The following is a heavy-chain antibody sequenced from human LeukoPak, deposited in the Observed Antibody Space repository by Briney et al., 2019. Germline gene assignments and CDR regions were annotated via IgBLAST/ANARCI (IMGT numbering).Heavy chain of an antibody. CDR1: GYTFTGYY. CDR3: AREGLTGRSSFDY. CDR2: INPNSGGT. V-gene: IGHV1-2*02. J-gene: IGHJ4*02. Sequence: ASVKVSCKASGYTFTGYYMHWVRQAPGQGLEWMGWINPNSGGTNYAQKFQGRVTMTRDTSISTAYMELSRLRSDDTAVYYCAREGLTGRSSFDYWGQGTLVTVSS. D-gene: IGHD7-27*01.